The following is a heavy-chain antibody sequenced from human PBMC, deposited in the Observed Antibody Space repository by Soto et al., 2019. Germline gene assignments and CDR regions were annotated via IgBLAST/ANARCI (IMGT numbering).Heavy chain of an antibody. CDR1: GGTFSGYV. V-gene: IGHV4-34*01. J-gene: IGHJ5*02. Sequence: SETLALTCAVSGGTFSGYVWSGIRQPPGKGLEWIGEINPSGSINYNPSLKSRVTISVDTSKNQFSLKLSSVTAADTAVYYCARGKVGATGRVWFDPWGQGTLVTVSS. CDR3: ARGKVGATGRVWFDP. D-gene: IGHD1-26*01. CDR2: INPSGSI.